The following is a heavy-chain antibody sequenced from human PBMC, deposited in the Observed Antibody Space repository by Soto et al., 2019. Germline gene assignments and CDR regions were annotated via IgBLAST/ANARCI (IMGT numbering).Heavy chain of an antibody. CDR3: ARGLRFLQSSILSTYFYKMDF. CDR2: MNPNNGNT. Sequence: QVQLVQPGAEVKKPGASVKVSCKAVGYTFTSYDINWVRQATGQGLEWMGWMNPNNGNTEYAERFRGRATMTTNTSINTAYMEFSSLRFEDTAVYYCARGLRFLQSSILSTYFYKMDFWCKGTTVTVSS. V-gene: IGHV1-8*01. D-gene: IGHD3-10*01. J-gene: IGHJ6*04. CDR1: GYTFTSYD.